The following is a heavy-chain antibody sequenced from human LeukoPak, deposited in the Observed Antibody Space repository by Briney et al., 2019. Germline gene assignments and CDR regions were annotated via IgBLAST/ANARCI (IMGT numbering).Heavy chain of an antibody. D-gene: IGHD6-19*01. CDR2: IYFSGST. J-gene: IGHJ4*02. V-gene: IGHV4-59*01. Sequence: SETLSLTCTVSGGSISGYYWSWIRRPPGKGLEWIGYIYFSGSTSYNPSLKSRVTMSVDTSDNHFSLKLTSVTAADTAVYYCARHTSGWFVDYWGQGALVTVSS. CDR3: ARHTSGWFVDY. CDR1: GGSISGYY.